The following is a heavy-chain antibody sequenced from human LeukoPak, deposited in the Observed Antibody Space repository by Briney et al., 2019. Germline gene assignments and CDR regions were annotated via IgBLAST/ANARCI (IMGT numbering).Heavy chain of an antibody. V-gene: IGHV1-58*02. D-gene: IGHD1-1*01. CDR1: GFTFTSSA. CDR2: IVVCSGNT. Sequence: ASVKVSFKSSGFTFTSSAMQWVRQARGQRLEWIGWIVVCSGNTNYAQKFQERVTITRDMSTSTAYMELSSLRSEDTAVYYCAASYRKNDFDYWGQGTLVTVSS. CDR3: AASYRKNDFDY. J-gene: IGHJ4*02.